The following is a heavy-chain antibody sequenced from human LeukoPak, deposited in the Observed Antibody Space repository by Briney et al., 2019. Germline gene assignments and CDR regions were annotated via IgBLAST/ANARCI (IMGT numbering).Heavy chain of an antibody. Sequence: SETLSLTCAVYGGSFSGYYWSWIRQPPGKGLEWIGEINHSGSTNYNPSLKSRVTISVDTSKNQFFLKLSSVTAADTAVYYCASREVVPAARDYWGQGTLVTVSS. CDR2: INHSGST. CDR1: GGSFSGYY. D-gene: IGHD2-2*01. CDR3: ASREVVPAARDY. J-gene: IGHJ4*02. V-gene: IGHV4-34*01.